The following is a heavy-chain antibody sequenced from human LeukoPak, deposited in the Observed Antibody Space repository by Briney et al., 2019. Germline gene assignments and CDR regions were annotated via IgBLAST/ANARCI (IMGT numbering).Heavy chain of an antibody. Sequence: GGSLRLSCAAYEFSVGSNYMTWVRQAPGKGLEWVSLIYSGGSTYYADSVKGRFTTSRDNSKNTQSLQMNSLRAEDTAVYYCAKDDDWGRYKHWGQGTLVTVSS. V-gene: IGHV3-66*01. D-gene: IGHD3-16*01. CDR2: IYSGGST. J-gene: IGHJ1*01. CDR3: AKDDDWGRYKH. CDR1: EFSVGSNY.